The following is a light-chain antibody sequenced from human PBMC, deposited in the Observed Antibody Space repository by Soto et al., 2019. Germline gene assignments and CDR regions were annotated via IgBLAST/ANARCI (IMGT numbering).Light chain of an antibody. CDR1: QGISSY. CDR2: AVS. CDR3: QQLNSYPYT. V-gene: IGKV1-9*01. J-gene: IGKJ2*01. Sequence: DIQLTQSPSFMSASVGDRITITCRASQGISSYLAWYQQKPGKAPKLLMYAVSTLQSGVPARFSGSGSGTEFTLTISSLQPEDFATYFCQQLNSYPYTFGQGTKLEIK.